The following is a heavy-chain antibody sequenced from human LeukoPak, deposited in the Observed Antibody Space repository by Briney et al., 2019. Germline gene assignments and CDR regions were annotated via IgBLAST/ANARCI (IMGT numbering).Heavy chain of an antibody. V-gene: IGHV3-30*18. CDR2: ISYDGSNE. CDR3: AKDQHYDSNSLDV. Sequence: SGGSLRLSCEAYGFTLGDHWMTWVRQAPGKGLEWVAIISYDGSNEAYVDSVKGRFSISRDNSKNTLYLQMNSLRPEDTAVYYCAKDQHYDSNSLDVWGPGTTVTVSS. CDR1: GFTLGDHW. D-gene: IGHD3-22*01. J-gene: IGHJ6*02.